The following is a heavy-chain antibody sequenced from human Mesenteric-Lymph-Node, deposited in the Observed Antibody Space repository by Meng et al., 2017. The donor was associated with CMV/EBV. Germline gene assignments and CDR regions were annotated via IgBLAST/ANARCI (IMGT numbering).Heavy chain of an antibody. CDR2: IDYSGSP. J-gene: IGHJ4*02. V-gene: IGHV4-39*07. Sequence: GSLRLSCTVSGGSISSGIYYWGWIRQPPGKGLEWVGSIDYSGSPHYNPSLKSRVTISVDTSKNQFSLKLSSVTAADTAVYYCAREGVGATGFDYWGQGTLVTVSS. CDR1: GGSISSGIYY. CDR3: AREGVGATGFDY. D-gene: IGHD1-26*01.